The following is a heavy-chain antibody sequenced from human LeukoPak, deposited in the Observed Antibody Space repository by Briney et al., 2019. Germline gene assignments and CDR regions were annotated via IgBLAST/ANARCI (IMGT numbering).Heavy chain of an antibody. J-gene: IGHJ3*02. CDR2: ISAYNGNT. D-gene: IGHD3-3*01. V-gene: IGHV1-18*01. Sequence: GASVKVSCKASGYTFTSYGISWVRQAPGQGLEWMGWISAYNGNTNYAQKLQGRVTMTTDTSTSTAYMELRSLRSDDTAVYYCARGPDFGVVISLAFDIWGQGTMVTVSS. CDR3: ARGPDFGVVISLAFDI. CDR1: GYTFTSYG.